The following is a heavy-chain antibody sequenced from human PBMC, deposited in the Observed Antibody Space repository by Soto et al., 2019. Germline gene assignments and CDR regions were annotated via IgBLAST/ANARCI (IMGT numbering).Heavy chain of an antibody. CDR3: AREGSITIFGGPGGMDV. CDR1: GGSISSSNW. D-gene: IGHD3-3*01. J-gene: IGHJ6*02. V-gene: IGHV4-4*02. CDR2: IYHSGST. Sequence: PSETLSLTCAVSGGSISSSNWWSWVRQPPGKGLEWIGEIYHSGSTNYNPSLKNRVTISVDKSKNQFSLKLSSVTAADTAVYYCAREGSITIFGGPGGMDVWGQGTTVTVSS.